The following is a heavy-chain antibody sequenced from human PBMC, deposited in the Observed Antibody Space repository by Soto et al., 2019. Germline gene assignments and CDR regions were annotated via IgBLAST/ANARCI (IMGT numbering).Heavy chain of an antibody. CDR2: ISGSADST. CDR3: ANVKGAAGSSSVY. V-gene: IGHV3-23*01. Sequence: GGSLRLSCVASGFTFSNYAMSWVRQAPGKGLEWVSAISGSADSTHYADSVKGRFTISRDNSKNTLYLQMNSLRADDTAVYYCANVKGAAGSSSVYWGPGTLVTVSS. CDR1: GFTFSNYA. D-gene: IGHD6-13*01. J-gene: IGHJ4*02.